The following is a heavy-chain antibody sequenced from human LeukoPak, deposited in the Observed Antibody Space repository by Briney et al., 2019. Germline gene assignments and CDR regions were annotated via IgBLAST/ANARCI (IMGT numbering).Heavy chain of an antibody. CDR2: IYNSGST. D-gene: IGHD3-3*01. J-gene: IGHJ4*02. CDR3: AGTTYDFWSGYHDTSYYFDY. V-gene: IGHV4-59*01. CDR1: GDSISIYY. Sequence: SETLSLTCTVSGDSISIYYWSWIRQPPGKGLEWIGYIYNSGSTDYNPSLKNRVTISLDTSKNQFSLKLTSVTAADTAVYYCAGTTYDFWSGYHDTSYYFDYWGQGTLVTVSS.